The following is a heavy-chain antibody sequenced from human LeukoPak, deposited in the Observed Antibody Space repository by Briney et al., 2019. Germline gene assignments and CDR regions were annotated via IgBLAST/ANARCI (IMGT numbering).Heavy chain of an antibody. J-gene: IGHJ1*01. CDR3: ARAGYSMDTEYFQH. CDR2: LSDSGGST. D-gene: IGHD5-18*01. V-gene: IGHV3-23*01. Sequence: GGSLRLSCAASGLTFSSYAMSWVRQAPGKGLEWVSALSDSGGSTYYADSVKGRFTISRDNAKSSLYLQMNSLRAEDTAVYYCARAGYSMDTEYFQHWGQGTLVTVSS. CDR1: GLTFSSYA.